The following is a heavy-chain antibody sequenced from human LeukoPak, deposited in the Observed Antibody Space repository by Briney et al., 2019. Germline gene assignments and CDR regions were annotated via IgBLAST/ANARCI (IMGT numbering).Heavy chain of an antibody. Sequence: PSETLSLTCTVSGFSITRGSYWGWIRQPPGKGLEWIANIYHSGSTYYNPSLKSRVTISVDTSKNQFSLKLSSVTAADTAIYYCARVHVNSGYYFGDAFDIWGQGTMVTVSS. V-gene: IGHV4-38-2*02. CDR1: GFSITRGSY. CDR3: ARVHVNSGYYFGDAFDI. CDR2: IYHSGST. J-gene: IGHJ3*02. D-gene: IGHD3-22*01.